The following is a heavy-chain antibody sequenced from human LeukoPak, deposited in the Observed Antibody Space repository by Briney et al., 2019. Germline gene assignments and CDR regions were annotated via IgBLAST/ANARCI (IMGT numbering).Heavy chain of an antibody. D-gene: IGHD6-19*01. CDR1: GFIFSSYA. Sequence: GGSLRLSCAASGFIFSSYAMHWVRQAPGKGLEWVAVISYDGNNKYYADSVKGRFTISRDNSKNTLYLQMNSLRAEDTAVYYCAKLSSGWYPGHFDYWGQGTLVTVSS. J-gene: IGHJ4*02. CDR2: ISYDGNNK. V-gene: IGHV3-30-3*02. CDR3: AKLSSGWYPGHFDY.